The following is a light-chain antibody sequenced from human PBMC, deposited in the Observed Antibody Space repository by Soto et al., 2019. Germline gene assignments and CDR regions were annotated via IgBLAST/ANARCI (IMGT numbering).Light chain of an antibody. Sequence: DIQMTQSPSSVPASVGDRVTISCRASQDISSWVAWYQQKPGRAPKLLISAASSLHSGVPRRFSGSGSGTDFSLIISSLQPEDFATYFCQQGDSFPFTFGGGTKVEI. CDR2: AAS. CDR3: QQGDSFPFT. J-gene: IGKJ4*01. V-gene: IGKV1-12*01. CDR1: QDISSW.